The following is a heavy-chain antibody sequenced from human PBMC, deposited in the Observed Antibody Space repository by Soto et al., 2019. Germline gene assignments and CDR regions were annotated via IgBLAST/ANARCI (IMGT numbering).Heavy chain of an antibody. CDR2: ITDTGSA. D-gene: IGHD3-16*01. CDR3: ARHTPLRVGWQYFDR. Sequence: SETLSLTCGFYGGSFSNYFWNWIRQSPGKGLEWIGEITDTGSANYIPSLKSRVTISLDTSQNQFSLKLSSVTAADTAVYYCARHTPLRVGWQYFDRWGRGTLVTVSS. V-gene: IGHV4-34*01. J-gene: IGHJ2*01. CDR1: GGSFSNYF.